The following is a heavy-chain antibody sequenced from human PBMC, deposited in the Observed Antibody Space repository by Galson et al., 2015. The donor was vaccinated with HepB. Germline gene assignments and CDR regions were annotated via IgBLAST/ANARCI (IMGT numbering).Heavy chain of an antibody. Sequence: SLRLSCAASGFTFSSYWMSWVRQAPGKGLEWVANIKQDGSEKYYVDSVKGRFTTSRDNAKNSLYLQMNSLRAEDTAVYYCAREDGMITFGGVIVHTFDYWGQGTLVTVSS. CDR2: IKQDGSEK. CDR1: GFTFSSYW. D-gene: IGHD3-16*02. V-gene: IGHV3-7*03. CDR3: AREDGMITFGGVIVHTFDY. J-gene: IGHJ4*02.